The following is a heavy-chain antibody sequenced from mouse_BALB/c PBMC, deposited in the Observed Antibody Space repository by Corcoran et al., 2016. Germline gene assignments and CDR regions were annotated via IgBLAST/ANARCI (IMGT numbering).Heavy chain of an antibody. D-gene: IGHD1-2*01. CDR1: GYTFTNYG. CDR3: ARRTTAHYYAMDY. J-gene: IGHJ4*01. Sequence: QIQLVQSGPELKKPGETVKISCKASGYTFTNYGMNWVKQAPGKGLKWMGWINTYTGEPTYVDDFKGRFVFSLETSASTAYLQINNLKNEDTATYFCARRTTAHYYAMDYWGQGTSVNVSS. V-gene: IGHV9-3-1*01. CDR2: INTYTGEP.